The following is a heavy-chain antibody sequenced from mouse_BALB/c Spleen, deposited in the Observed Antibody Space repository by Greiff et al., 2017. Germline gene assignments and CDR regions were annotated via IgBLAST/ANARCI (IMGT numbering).Heavy chain of an antibody. Sequence: EVQGVESGGGLVQPGGSRKLSCAASGFTFSSFGMHWVRQAPEKGLEWVAYISSGSSTIYYADTVKGRFTISRDNPKNTLFLQMTSLRSEDTAMYYCARSLYYGNHWFAYWGQGTLVTVSA. CDR2: ISSGSSTI. CDR1: GFTFSSFG. V-gene: IGHV5-17*02. D-gene: IGHD2-1*01. J-gene: IGHJ3*01. CDR3: ARSLYYGNHWFAY.